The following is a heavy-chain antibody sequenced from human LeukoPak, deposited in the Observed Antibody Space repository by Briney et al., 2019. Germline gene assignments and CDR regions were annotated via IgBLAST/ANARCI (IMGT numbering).Heavy chain of an antibody. CDR3: TRDRVVVAATPASYYYYGMDV. D-gene: IGHD2-15*01. CDR1: GFTFGDYA. CDR2: IRSKAYGGTT. Sequence: SLRLSCTASGFTFGDYAMSWFRQAPGKGLEWVGFIRSKAYGGTTEYAASVKGRFTISRDDSKSIAYLQMNSLKTEDTAVYYCTRDRVVVAATPASYYYYGMDVWGQGTTVTVSS. J-gene: IGHJ6*02. V-gene: IGHV3-49*03.